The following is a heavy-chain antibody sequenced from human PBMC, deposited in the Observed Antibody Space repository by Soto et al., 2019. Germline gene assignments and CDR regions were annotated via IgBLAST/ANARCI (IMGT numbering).Heavy chain of an antibody. CDR3: ARVSRLGYCSSTSCPYYFDY. J-gene: IGHJ4*02. CDR2: IYYSGST. Sequence: PSETLSLTCTVSGDSISSYYWSWIRQPPGKGLEWIGYIYYSGSTNYNPSLKSRVTISVDTPKNQFSLKLTSVTAADTAVYYCARVSRLGYCSSTSCPYYFDYWGQGTLVTVSS. D-gene: IGHD2-2*01. CDR1: GDSISSYY. V-gene: IGHV4-59*01.